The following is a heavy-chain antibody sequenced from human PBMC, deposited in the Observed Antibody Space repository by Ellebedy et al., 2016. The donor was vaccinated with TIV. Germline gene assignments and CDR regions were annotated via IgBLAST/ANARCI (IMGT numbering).Heavy chain of an antibody. V-gene: IGHV1-2*02. Sequence: AASVKVSCKASGYTFTGYYMHWVRQAPGQGLAWMGWINPNSGGTNYAQKFQGRVTMTRDTSISTAYMELSRLRSDDTAVYYCARDCSGGTCYSFGRYYGMDVWGQGTTVTVSS. J-gene: IGHJ6*02. CDR2: INPNSGGT. CDR3: ARDCSGGTCYSFGRYYGMDV. D-gene: IGHD2-15*01. CDR1: GYTFTGYY.